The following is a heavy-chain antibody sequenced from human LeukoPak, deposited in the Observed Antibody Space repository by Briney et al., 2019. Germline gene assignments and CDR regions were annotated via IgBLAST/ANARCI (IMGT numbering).Heavy chain of an antibody. V-gene: IGHV4-34*01. CDR2: INHSGNS. J-gene: IGHJ3*02. D-gene: IGHD1-26*01. CDR1: GESFSDYY. CDR3: GMFAVIVGGGLDI. Sequence: SETLSLTCAVYGESFSDYYFTWIRQPPGKGLEWIGDINHSGNSSYNKSLKSRVTISVDTSKNQVSLELNSVTAADTSVYYCGMFAVIVGGGLDIWGQGTVVTVSS.